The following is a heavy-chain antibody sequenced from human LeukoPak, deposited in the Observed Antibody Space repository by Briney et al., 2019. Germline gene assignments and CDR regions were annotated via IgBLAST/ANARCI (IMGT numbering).Heavy chain of an antibody. CDR1: GFTFSNAW. J-gene: IGHJ4*02. D-gene: IGHD3-3*01. CDR2: IKSKTDGGTT. V-gene: IGHV3-15*01. Sequence: GGSLRLSCAASGFTFSNAWMSWVRQAPGKGREWVGRIKSKTDGGTTDYAAPVKGRFTISRDDSKNTLYLQMNSLKTEDTAVYYCTTDLIGTYYDFPLDYWGQGTLVTVSS. CDR3: TTDLIGTYYDFPLDY.